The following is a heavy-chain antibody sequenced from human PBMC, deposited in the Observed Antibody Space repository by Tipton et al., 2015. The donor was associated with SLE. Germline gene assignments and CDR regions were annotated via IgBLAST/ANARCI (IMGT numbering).Heavy chain of an antibody. CDR3: AREWDGGSSNLDY. CDR2: ISSSGSYT. J-gene: IGHJ4*02. Sequence: SLRLSCAASGFTFSDYYMSWIRQAPGKGLEWVAYISSSGSYTNYADSVKGRFTISRDNAKNSLYLQMSSLRDEDTAVYYCAREWDGGSSNLDYWGQGTLVTVSS. V-gene: IGHV3-11*05. D-gene: IGHD6-6*01. CDR1: GFTFSDYY.